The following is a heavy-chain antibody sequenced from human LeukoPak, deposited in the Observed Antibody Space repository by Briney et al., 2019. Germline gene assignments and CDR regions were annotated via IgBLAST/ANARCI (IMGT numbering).Heavy chain of an antibody. D-gene: IGHD3-22*01. V-gene: IGHV5-51*01. CDR2: IYPGDSDT. Sequence: GESLKVSCKGSGYSFTSYWIGWVRQMPGKGLEWMGFIYPGDSDTRYSPSFQGQVTISADKSISTAYLQWSSLKASDTAMYYCARLMYYYDSSGYSSAIDIWGQGTMVTVSS. J-gene: IGHJ3*02. CDR3: ARLMYYYDSSGYSSAIDI. CDR1: GYSFTSYW.